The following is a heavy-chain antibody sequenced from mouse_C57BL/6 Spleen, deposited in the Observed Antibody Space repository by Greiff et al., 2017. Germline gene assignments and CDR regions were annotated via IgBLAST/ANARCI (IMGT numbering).Heavy chain of an antibody. J-gene: IGHJ2*01. CDR3: ARWGEYDGFFGY. Sequence: VQLQQSGAELVKPGASVKMSCKASGYTFTSYWITWVKQRPGQGLEWIGDIYPGSGSTNYNEKFKSKATLTVDTSSSTAYMQLSSLTSEDSAVYYCARWGEYDGFFGYWGQGTTLTVSS. V-gene: IGHV1-55*01. CDR2: IYPGSGST. D-gene: IGHD2-4*01. CDR1: GYTFTSYW.